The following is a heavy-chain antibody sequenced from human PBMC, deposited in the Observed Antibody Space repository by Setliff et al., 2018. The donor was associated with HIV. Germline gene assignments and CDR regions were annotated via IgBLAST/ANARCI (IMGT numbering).Heavy chain of an antibody. J-gene: IGHJ6*03. CDR1: GGSLSGYY. V-gene: IGHV4-34*01. D-gene: IGHD3-3*01. CDR2: INHSGST. CDR3: ASHGDYYYYYMDV. Sequence: ASETLSLTCAVYGGSLSGYYWSWIRQPPGKGLEWFGEINHSGSTNYSPSLKSRVTISVDTSKNQFSLKLSSATAADTAVYYCASHGDYYYYYMDVWGKGTTVTVSS.